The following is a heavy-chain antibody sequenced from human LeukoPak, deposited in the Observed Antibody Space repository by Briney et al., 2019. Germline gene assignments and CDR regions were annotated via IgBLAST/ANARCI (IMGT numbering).Heavy chain of an antibody. CDR3: AKDMAYASGWYGIDY. J-gene: IGHJ4*02. CDR1: GFTFDHYA. V-gene: IGHV3-43*02. D-gene: IGHD6-19*01. CDR2: LNGDGGST. Sequence: GGSLRLSCEASGFTFDHYAMHWVRQGPGKGLEWVSHLNGDGGSTHHTDSVKGRFTISRDNSRNSLYLQMNSLATEDTALYYCAKDMAYASGWYGIDYWGQGTLVTVSS.